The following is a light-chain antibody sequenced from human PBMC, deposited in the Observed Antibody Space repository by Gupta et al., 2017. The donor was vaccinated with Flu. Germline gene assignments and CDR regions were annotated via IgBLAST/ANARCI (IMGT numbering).Light chain of an antibody. CDR2: AAS. CDR3: QKYNSAPWT. J-gene: IGKJ1*01. Sequence: DIQMTQSPSSLSASVGDRVTITCRASQGISSYLAWYQQKSGKVPKLLIYAASTLQSGVPSRFSGSGSGTEFTLTISSLQAEDVATYYCQKYNSAPWTFGQGTKVEIK. V-gene: IGKV1-27*01. CDR1: QGISSY.